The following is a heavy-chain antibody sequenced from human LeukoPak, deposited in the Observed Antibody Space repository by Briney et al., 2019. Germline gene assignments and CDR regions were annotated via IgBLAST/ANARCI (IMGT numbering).Heavy chain of an antibody. D-gene: IGHD3-16*01. Sequence: TSETLSLTCTVSNDSISSYYWSWIRQPPGKGLEWIGYIYYSGSTNYNPSLKSRVTISVDTSKNQFSLKLNSVTAADTAVYYCARGPSGGSGHDYWGQGTLVTVSS. V-gene: IGHV4-59*08. CDR2: IYYSGST. J-gene: IGHJ4*02. CDR1: NDSISSYY. CDR3: ARGPSGGSGHDY.